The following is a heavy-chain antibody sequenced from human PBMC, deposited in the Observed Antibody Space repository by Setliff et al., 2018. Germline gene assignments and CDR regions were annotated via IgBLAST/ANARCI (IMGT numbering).Heavy chain of an antibody. CDR2: ISAYNGDT. CDR1: GYTFTRYG. V-gene: IGHV1-18*01. J-gene: IGHJ4*02. CDR3: ARCLPFLSGYDRGAFDN. D-gene: IGHD5-12*01. Sequence: ASVKVSCKASGYTFTRYGINWVRQAPGQGLEWVGWISAYNGDTNYVQKFQGRVTMTTDTSTSTAYMDLRSLTSDDTAAYYCARCLPFLSGYDRGAFDNWGQGTLVTVSS.